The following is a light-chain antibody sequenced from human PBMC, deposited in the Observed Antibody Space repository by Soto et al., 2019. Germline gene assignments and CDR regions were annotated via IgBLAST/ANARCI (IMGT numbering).Light chain of an antibody. Sequence: DIQMTQSPSTLSASVGDRVTITCRASQSIKSWLAWYQQKPGKAPKLLIYEASSLESGVPSRFGGSGSGTEFTLTISSLQPDDFATYYCQKYNSAPLTFGGGTKVEIK. CDR3: QKYNSAPLT. CDR2: EAS. V-gene: IGKV1-5*03. J-gene: IGKJ4*01. CDR1: QSIKSW.